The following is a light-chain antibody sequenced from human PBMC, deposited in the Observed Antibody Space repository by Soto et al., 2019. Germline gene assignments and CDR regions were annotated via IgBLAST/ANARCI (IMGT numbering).Light chain of an antibody. Sequence: QSALTQPASVSGSPGQSITISCTGTSDDVGNFNLVSWYQHHPGKAPRVLIYEVSKRPSGVSYRFSGSKSGNTASLTISGLQAEDEADYYCCSYASPPIYVFGTGTKLTVL. J-gene: IGLJ1*01. V-gene: IGLV2-23*02. CDR3: CSYASPPIYV. CDR2: EVS. CDR1: SDDVGNFNL.